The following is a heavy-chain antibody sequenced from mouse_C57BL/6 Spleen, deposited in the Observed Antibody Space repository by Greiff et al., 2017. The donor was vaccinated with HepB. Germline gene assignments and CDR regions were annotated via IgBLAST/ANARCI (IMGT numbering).Heavy chain of an antibody. CDR2: IYPGDGDT. D-gene: IGHD4-1*01. V-gene: IGHV1-82*01. Sequence: QVQLQQSGPELVKPGASVKISCKASGYAFSSSWMNWVKQRPGKGLEWIGRIYPGDGDTNYNGKFKGKATLTADKYSSTAYMQLSSLTSEDAAVYFCAPLANWDSFDYWGQGTTLTVSS. J-gene: IGHJ2*01. CDR3: APLANWDSFDY. CDR1: GYAFSSSW.